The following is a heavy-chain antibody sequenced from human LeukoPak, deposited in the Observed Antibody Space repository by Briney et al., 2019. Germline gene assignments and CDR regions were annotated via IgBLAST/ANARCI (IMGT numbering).Heavy chain of an antibody. CDR3: AKVHCGGDCIPDAFDI. CDR2: IYPGDSDT. CDR1: GYSFTSYW. Sequence: GXSLQISCKGSGYSFTSYWIGWVRQVPGKGLEWMGIIYPGDSDTRDSPSFQGQVTISADKSISTAYLQWSSLKASDTAMYYCAKVHCGGDCIPDAFDIWGQGTMVTVSS. D-gene: IGHD2-21*02. J-gene: IGHJ3*02. V-gene: IGHV5-51*01.